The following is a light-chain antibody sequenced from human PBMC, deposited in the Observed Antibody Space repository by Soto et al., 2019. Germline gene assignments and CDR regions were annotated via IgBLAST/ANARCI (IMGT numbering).Light chain of an antibody. V-gene: IGLV1-47*01. CDR1: SSNIGSNH. J-gene: IGLJ3*02. Sequence: QAVVTQPPSASGTPGQRVTISCSGSSSNIGSNHVYWYQQLPGTAPKLLIYKNNQRPSGVPDRFSGSKFGTSASLAISGLRSDDEADYYCAAWDDSLSGHWVFGGGTKLTVL. CDR3: AAWDDSLSGHWV. CDR2: KNN.